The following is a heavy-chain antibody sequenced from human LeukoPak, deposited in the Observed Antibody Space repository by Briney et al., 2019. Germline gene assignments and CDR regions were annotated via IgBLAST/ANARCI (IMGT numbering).Heavy chain of an antibody. CDR3: ARGYYDILTGYYHFDY. V-gene: IGHV4-39*01. D-gene: IGHD3-9*01. J-gene: IGHJ4*02. CDR1: GGSISSSSYY. Sequence: SETLSLTCTVSGGSISSSSYYWGWIRQPPGKGLEWIGSIYYSGSTYYNPSLKSQVTISVDTSKNQFSLKLSSVTAADTAVYYCARGYYDILTGYYHFDYWGQGTLVTVSS. CDR2: IYYSGST.